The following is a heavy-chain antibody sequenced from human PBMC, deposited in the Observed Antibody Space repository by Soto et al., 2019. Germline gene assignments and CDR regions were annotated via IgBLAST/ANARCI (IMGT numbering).Heavy chain of an antibody. CDR2: IIPIFGTA. CDR1: GGTFSSYA. J-gene: IGHJ3*02. D-gene: IGHD6-19*01. Sequence: RASVKVSCKASGGTFSSYAISWVRQAPGQGLEWMGGIIPIFGTANYAQKFQGRVTTTADKSTSTAYMELSSLRSEDTAVYYCARALTVAVDAFDIWGQGTMVTVSS. V-gene: IGHV1-69*06. CDR3: ARALTVAVDAFDI.